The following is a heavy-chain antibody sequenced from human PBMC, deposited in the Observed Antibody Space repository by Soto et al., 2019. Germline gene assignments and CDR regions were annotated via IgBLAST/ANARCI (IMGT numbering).Heavy chain of an antibody. Sequence: QITLKESGKTLVKPTETLTLTCTFSGFALSTSGVGVAWIREPPGKALTWVDLIYWHDDKRYRPSLKSRLTITKDSFKNQVVLRMTNVGPADSGTYYCTHIMAVFGEVISAGGRDVWGPGTTVFVSS. V-gene: IGHV2-5*01. CDR1: GFALSTSGVG. CDR3: THIMAVFGEVISAGGRDV. J-gene: IGHJ6*02. CDR2: IYWHDDK. D-gene: IGHD3-3*01.